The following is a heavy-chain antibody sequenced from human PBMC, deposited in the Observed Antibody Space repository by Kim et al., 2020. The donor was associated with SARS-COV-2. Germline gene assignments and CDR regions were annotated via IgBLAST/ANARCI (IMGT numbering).Heavy chain of an antibody. Sequence: YPGSVKGRINIARDNAKSSLYLQMNSLRAEDTAVYYCEREKSGNNFDYWGQGTLVTVSS. D-gene: IGHD1-26*01. CDR3: EREKSGNNFDY. J-gene: IGHJ4*02. V-gene: IGHV3-21*01.